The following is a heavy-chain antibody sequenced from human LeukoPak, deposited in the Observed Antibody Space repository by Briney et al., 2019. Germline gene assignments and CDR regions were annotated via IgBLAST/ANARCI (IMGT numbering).Heavy chain of an antibody. V-gene: IGHV3-9*01. CDR2: ISWNSGSI. J-gene: IGHJ4*02. CDR1: GFIFDDYA. D-gene: IGHD6-19*01. Sequence: GGSLRLSCAASGFIFDDYAMHWVRQAPGKGLEWVSGISWNSGSIGYADSVKGRFTISRDNAKNSLYLQMNSLRVEDTALYYCAKDMAVAGPKTFDFWGQGTLVTVSS. CDR3: AKDMAVAGPKTFDF.